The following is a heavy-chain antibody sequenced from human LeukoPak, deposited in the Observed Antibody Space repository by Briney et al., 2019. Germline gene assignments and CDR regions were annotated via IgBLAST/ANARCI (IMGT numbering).Heavy chain of an antibody. V-gene: IGHV1-8*01. D-gene: IGHD3-3*01. CDR2: MNPNSGNT. CDR1: GYTFTSYD. J-gene: IGHJ6*02. Sequence: ASVKVSCKASGYTFTSYDINWVRRATGQGLEWMGWMNPNSGNTGYAQKFQGRVTMTRNTSISTAYMELSSLRSEDTAVCYCARASPLDDFWSGYYPYYYYYGMDVWGQGTTVTVSS. CDR3: ARASPLDDFWSGYYPYYYYYGMDV.